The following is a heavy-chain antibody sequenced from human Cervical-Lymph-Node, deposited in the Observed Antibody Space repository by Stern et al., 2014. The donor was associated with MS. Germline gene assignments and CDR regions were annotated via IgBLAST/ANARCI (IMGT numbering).Heavy chain of an antibody. V-gene: IGHV2-5*01. Sequence: QINLKESGPTLVKPTQTLTLTCTFSGFSLTTSGVGVGWLRQPPGTALEWLALIYVNGDKRFSSSLKRRLTITKDTSKNQVVLTMTNMDPVDTATYYCGHSPATLAMGVDYWGQGSLVTVSS. D-gene: IGHD2-2*01. CDR1: GFSLTTSGVG. CDR3: GHSPATLAMGVDY. CDR2: IYVNGDK. J-gene: IGHJ4*02.